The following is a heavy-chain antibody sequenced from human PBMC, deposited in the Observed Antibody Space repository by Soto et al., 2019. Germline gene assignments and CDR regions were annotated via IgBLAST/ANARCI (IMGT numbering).Heavy chain of an antibody. CDR1: GGTFRSDA. CDR3: ARDRGASYCSGGSCYSGYFQH. CDR2: IIPIFGTA. J-gene: IGHJ1*01. D-gene: IGHD2-15*01. Sequence: SSVRMSCEASGGTFRSDAISWERQAPGQGLEWMGGIIPIFGTANYAQKFQGRVTITADESTSTAYMELSSLRSEDTAVYYCARDRGASYCSGGSCYSGYFQHWGQGTLVTVSS. V-gene: IGHV1-69*13.